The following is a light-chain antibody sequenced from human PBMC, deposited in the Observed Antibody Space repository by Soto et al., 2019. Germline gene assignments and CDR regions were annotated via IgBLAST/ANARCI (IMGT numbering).Light chain of an antibody. J-gene: IGKJ1*01. V-gene: IGKV3-20*01. CDR1: QSISSSY. CDR2: GTS. CDR3: QQYGSSPPA. Sequence: EIVLTQSPGTLSLSPGERATLSFRASQSISSSYLAWYQQKPGQAPRLLIYGTSNRATGIPDRFSGSGSGTDFTLTISRLEPEDFAVYYCQQYGSSPPAFGQGTKVDIK.